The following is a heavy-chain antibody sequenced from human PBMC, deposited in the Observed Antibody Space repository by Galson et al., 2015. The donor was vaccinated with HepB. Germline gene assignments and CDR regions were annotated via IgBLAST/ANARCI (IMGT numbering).Heavy chain of an antibody. CDR2: IVVGSGNT. J-gene: IGHJ4*02. CDR3: AADRIEGGYYLVPAY. CDR1: GFTFTSSA. D-gene: IGHD3-22*01. V-gene: IGHV1-58*01. Sequence: SVKVSCKASGFTFTSSAVQWVRQARGQRLEWVGWIVVGSGNTKYARDFQERVTFTRDMSTNTLSMEVSSLRYDDTAVYYCAADRIEGGYYLVPAYWGQGTLVTVSS.